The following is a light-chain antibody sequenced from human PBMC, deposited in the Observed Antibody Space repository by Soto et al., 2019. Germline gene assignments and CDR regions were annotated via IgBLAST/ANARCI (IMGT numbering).Light chain of an antibody. V-gene: IGKV1-5*03. CDR1: QTISSW. J-gene: IGKJ5*01. CDR3: QQYNSYST. CDR2: KAS. Sequence: DIQMTQSPSTLSASVGDRVTITCRASQTISSWLAWYQQKPGKAPKLLIYKASSLESGVPSRFSGSGSWTEFTLTISSLQPHDFATYYCQQYNSYSTFGQGTRLEI.